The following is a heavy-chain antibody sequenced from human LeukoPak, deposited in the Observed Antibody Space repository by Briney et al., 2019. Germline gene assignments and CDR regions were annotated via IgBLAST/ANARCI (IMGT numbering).Heavy chain of an antibody. V-gene: IGHV3-21*01. CDR3: ARIITIFGVAFDAFDI. Sequence: EGSLRLSCAASGFTFNTYAMNWVRQAPGKGLEWVSSISSSSSYIYYADSVKGRFTISRDNAKNSLYLQMNSLRAEDTAVYYCARIITIFGVAFDAFDIWGQGTMVTVSS. D-gene: IGHD3-3*01. CDR1: GFTFNTYA. CDR2: ISSSSSYI. J-gene: IGHJ3*02.